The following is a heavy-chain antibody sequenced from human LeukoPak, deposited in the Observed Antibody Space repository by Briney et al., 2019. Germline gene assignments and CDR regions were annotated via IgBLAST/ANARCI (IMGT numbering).Heavy chain of an antibody. D-gene: IGHD4-11*01. CDR1: GGSISSSSYY. CDR2: IYYSGST. V-gene: IGHV4-39*01. CDR3: AVLRITTPYYYYMDV. J-gene: IGHJ6*03. Sequence: SETLSLACTVSGGSISSSSYYWGWIRQPPGKGLEWIGSIYYSGSTYYNPSLKSRVTISVDTSKNQFSLKLSSVTAADTAVYYCAVLRITTPYYYYMDVWGKGTTVTVSS.